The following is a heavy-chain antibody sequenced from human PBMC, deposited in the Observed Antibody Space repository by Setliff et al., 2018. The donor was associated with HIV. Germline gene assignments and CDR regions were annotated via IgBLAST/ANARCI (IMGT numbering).Heavy chain of an antibody. D-gene: IGHD4-17*01. J-gene: IGHJ6*02. V-gene: IGHV3-21*01. CDR2: IGGHGSII. CDR3: ARNIYGDNHNYYYYYGMDV. Sequence: TGGSLRLSCAASEFTFSSYAMSWVRQAPGKGLEWASSIGGHGSIIHYADSVKGRFTISRDNAKNSLYLQMNSLRAEDTAVYYCARNIYGDNHNYYYYYGMDVWGQGTTVTVSS. CDR1: EFTFSSYA.